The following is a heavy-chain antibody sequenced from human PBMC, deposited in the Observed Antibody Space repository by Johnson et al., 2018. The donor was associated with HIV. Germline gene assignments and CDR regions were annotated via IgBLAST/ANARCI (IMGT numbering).Heavy chain of an antibody. CDR1: GFTFSSYW. V-gene: IGHV3-74*01. Sequence: MQLVESGGGLVQPGGSLRLSCAVSGFTFSSYWMHWVRQAPGKGLVWVSRINSDGSSTNYADSVKGRFTISRDNAENTLYLQMNSLRAEDTAVYYCAREGTFYYDSSGYDNAFDIWGRGTMVTVSS. CDR3: AREGTFYYDSSGYDNAFDI. J-gene: IGHJ3*02. CDR2: INSDGSST. D-gene: IGHD3-22*01.